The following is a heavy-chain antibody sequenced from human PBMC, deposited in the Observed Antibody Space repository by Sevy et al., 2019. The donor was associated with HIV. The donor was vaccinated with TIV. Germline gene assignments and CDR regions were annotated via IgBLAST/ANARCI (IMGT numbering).Heavy chain of an antibody. CDR2: ISLTATTI. J-gene: IGHJ2*01. D-gene: IGHD1-7*01. V-gene: IGHV3-11*01. Sequence: GGSLRLSCSASGFSFRDYFMHWIRQAPGKGLEWVSSISLTATTIYYADSVKGRFTISRDNARNSLSLQMNRLRAEDTAVYYCAREGTRLDLWGRGTLVTVSS. CDR3: AREGTRLDL. CDR1: GFSFRDYF.